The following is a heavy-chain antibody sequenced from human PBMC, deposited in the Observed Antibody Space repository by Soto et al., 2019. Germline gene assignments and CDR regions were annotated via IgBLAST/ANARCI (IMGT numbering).Heavy chain of an antibody. J-gene: IGHJ6*02. CDR2: TSYDGSNK. CDR1: GFAFSNYA. V-gene: IGHV3-30*18. Sequence: QVQLVASGGGLVQPGRSLRLSCAASGFAFSNYAMHWVRQAPGKGPEWVAVTSYDGSNKYYADSGKGRFTISRDNAKNTLFLQMDSLRVEDTAIYYCAKAMGGTVPLFGMDVWGQGTTVTVSS. D-gene: IGHD3-16*01. CDR3: AKAMGGTVPLFGMDV.